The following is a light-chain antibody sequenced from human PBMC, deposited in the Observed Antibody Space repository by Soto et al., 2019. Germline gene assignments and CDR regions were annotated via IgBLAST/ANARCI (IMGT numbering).Light chain of an antibody. CDR1: PDIGRS. CDR2: AAS. Sequence: DIQMTQSPSSLSVSVGDRVTITCRASPDIGRSLGWFQQKPGKAPKPLIYAASILKVGVPSRFSSSGSGTDFILTISTLQPEDFATYYCQQYNSYPPTFGQGTKVEIK. CDR3: QQYNSYPPT. V-gene: IGKV1-16*01. J-gene: IGKJ1*01.